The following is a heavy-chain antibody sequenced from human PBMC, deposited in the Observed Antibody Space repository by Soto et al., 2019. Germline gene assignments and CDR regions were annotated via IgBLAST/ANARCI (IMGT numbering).Heavy chain of an antibody. CDR2: IYHCGIT. Sequence: SETLSLTCSVSGVSTSTYYWSWIRQPPGKGLEWIGNIYHCGITHYNPSPKSRVTISVDTSKNKCFLNLTAVTAVDTAVYYCARSKLNILDFWGQGTLVTVSS. V-gene: IGHV4-59*01. CDR1: GVSTSTYY. D-gene: IGHD1-1*01. J-gene: IGHJ4*02. CDR3: ARSKLNILDF.